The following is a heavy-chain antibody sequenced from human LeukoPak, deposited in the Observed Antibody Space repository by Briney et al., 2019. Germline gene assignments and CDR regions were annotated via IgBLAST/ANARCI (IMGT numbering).Heavy chain of an antibody. CDR3: ARDYPPDSWYGDAFDI. V-gene: IGHV1-69*13. J-gene: IGHJ3*02. Sequence: SVKVSCKASGGTFSSYAISWVRQAPGQGLEWMGGIIPIFGTANYAQKFQGRVTITADESTSTAYMELSSLRSEDTAVYYCARDYPPDSWYGDAFDIRGQGTMVTVSS. CDR2: IIPIFGTA. D-gene: IGHD6-13*01. CDR1: GGTFSSYA.